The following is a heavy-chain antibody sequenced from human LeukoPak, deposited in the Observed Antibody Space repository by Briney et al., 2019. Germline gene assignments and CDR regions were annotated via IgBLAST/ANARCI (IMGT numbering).Heavy chain of an antibody. D-gene: IGHD2-2*01. Sequence: SETLSLTCTVSGGSISSYYWSWIRQPPGKGLEWIGYIYYSRSTNYNPSLKSRVTISVDTSKNQFSLKLSSVTAADMAVYYCASGGYCGSTSCYPNWFDPWGQGTLVTVSS. J-gene: IGHJ5*02. V-gene: IGHV4-59*01. CDR2: IYYSRST. CDR3: ASGGYCGSTSCYPNWFDP. CDR1: GGSISSYY.